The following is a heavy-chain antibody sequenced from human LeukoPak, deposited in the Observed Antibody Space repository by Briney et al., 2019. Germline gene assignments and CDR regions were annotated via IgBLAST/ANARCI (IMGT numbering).Heavy chain of an antibody. J-gene: IGHJ6*03. CDR1: GFTFSSYG. V-gene: IGHV3-30*03. CDR2: ISYDGSNK. CDR3: ARGGYDFRSGYYLFSGYYMDV. D-gene: IGHD3-3*01. Sequence: GGSLRLSCAASGFTFSSYGMHWVRQAPGKGLEWVAVISYDGSNKYYADSVKGRFTISRDNSKNTLYLQMNSLRAEDTAVYYCARGGYDFRSGYYLFSGYYMDVWGKGTTVTVSS.